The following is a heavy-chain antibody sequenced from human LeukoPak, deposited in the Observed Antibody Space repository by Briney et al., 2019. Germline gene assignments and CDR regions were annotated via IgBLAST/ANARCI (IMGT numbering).Heavy chain of an antibody. Sequence: PGGSLRLSCAASGFTFSSYGMHWVRQAPGKGLEWVAVISYDGSNKYYADSVKGRFTISRDNSKNTLYLQMNSLRAEDTAVYYCAIIAVAGNFPFHYWGQGTLVTVSS. CDR2: ISYDGSNK. V-gene: IGHV3-30*03. D-gene: IGHD6-19*01. CDR1: GFTFSSYG. CDR3: AIIAVAGNFPFHY. J-gene: IGHJ4*02.